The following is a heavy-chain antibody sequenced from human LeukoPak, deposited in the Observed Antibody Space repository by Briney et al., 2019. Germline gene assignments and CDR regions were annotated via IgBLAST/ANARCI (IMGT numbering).Heavy chain of an antibody. CDR2: ISGSGGST. Sequence: PGGSLRLSCAASGFTFSSYAMSWVRQAPGKGLEWVSAISGSGGSTYYADSVKGRFTISRDNSKNTLYLQMNSLRAEDTAVYYCSIFVAEAETAFDYWGRGTLVTVSS. CDR3: SIFVAEAETAFDY. V-gene: IGHV3-23*01. J-gene: IGHJ4*02. D-gene: IGHD3-9*01. CDR1: GFTFSSYA.